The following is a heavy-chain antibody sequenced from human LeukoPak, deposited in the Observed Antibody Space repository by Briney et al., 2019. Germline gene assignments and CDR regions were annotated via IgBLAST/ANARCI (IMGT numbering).Heavy chain of an antibody. CDR1: GSSISSYY. D-gene: IGHD6-13*01. CDR3: ARASVAAAAPFDY. CDR2: IYTSGST. V-gene: IGHV4-4*07. J-gene: IGHJ4*02. Sequence: SETLSLTCTVSGSSISSYYWSWIRQPAGKGQEWIGRIYTSGSTNYNPSLKSRVTISVDKSKNQFSLKLSSVTAADTAVYYCARASVAAAAPFDYWGQGTLVTVSS.